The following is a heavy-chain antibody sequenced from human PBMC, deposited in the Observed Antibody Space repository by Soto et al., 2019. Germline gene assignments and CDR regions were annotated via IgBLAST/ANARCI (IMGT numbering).Heavy chain of an antibody. V-gene: IGHV3-30*18. Sequence: QVQLVESGGGVVQPGRSLRLSCAASGFTFRSYGMHWVRQAPGKGLEWVAVISYDGSNKYYADSVKGRFTISRDNSKNTLYLQMNSLRAEDTAVYYCAKVRASGSYKMGAFDYWGQGTLVTVSS. J-gene: IGHJ4*02. D-gene: IGHD1-26*01. CDR3: AKVRASGSYKMGAFDY. CDR1: GFTFRSYG. CDR2: ISYDGSNK.